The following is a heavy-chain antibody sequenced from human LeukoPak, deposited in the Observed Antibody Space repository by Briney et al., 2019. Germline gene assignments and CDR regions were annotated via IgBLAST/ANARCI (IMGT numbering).Heavy chain of an antibody. Sequence: PSETLSLTCTVSGGSISSYYWSWIRQPPGKGLEWVGYIYYSGSTNYNPSLKGRVTISVDTSKNQFSLKLYSVTAADTAVYYCARAVEYYYDSSGYYSYYFDYWGQGTLVTVSS. CDR3: ARAVEYYYDSSGYYSYYFDY. V-gene: IGHV4-59*01. D-gene: IGHD3-22*01. CDR2: IYYSGST. CDR1: GGSISSYY. J-gene: IGHJ4*02.